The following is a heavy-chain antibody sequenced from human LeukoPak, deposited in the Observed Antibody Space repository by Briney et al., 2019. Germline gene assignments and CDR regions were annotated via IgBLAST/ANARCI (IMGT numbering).Heavy chain of an antibody. D-gene: IGHD3-10*01. J-gene: IGHJ4*02. V-gene: IGHV3-53*01. Sequence: GGSLRLSCAASGFTVSSNYMSWVRQAPGKGLEGVSVIYSGGSTYYADSVKGRFTISRDNSKNTLYLQMSSLRAEDTAVYYCAREGGNYYGSGSYYVWGQGTLVTVSS. CDR2: IYSGGST. CDR1: GFTVSSNY. CDR3: AREGGNYYGSGSYYV.